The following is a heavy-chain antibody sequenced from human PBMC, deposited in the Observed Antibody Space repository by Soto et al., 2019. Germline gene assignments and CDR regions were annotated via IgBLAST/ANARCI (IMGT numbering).Heavy chain of an antibody. D-gene: IGHD3-22*01. CDR1: GDSMTSGDYS. CDR2: IYRTGNT. Sequence: SETLSLTCTVSGDSMTSGDYSWSWIRQPPGKGLEWLGYIYRTGNTHYSPSLKSRVSISQDRSKNQFSLKLSSVTAADTAVYYCARDVQRDSSGYYYRNWFDPWGQGTLVTVSS. J-gene: IGHJ5*02. CDR3: ARDVQRDSSGYYYRNWFDP. V-gene: IGHV4-30-2*01.